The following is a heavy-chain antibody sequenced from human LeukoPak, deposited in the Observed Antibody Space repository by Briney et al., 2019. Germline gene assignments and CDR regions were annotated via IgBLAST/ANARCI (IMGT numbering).Heavy chain of an antibody. Sequence: PSETLSLTCTVSGGSISSSSYYWGWIRQPPGKGLEWIGSIYYSGSTYYNPSLKSRVTISVDTSKNQFSLKLSSVTAADTAVYYCARVATRLFDYWGQGTLVTVSS. D-gene: IGHD5-12*01. CDR3: ARVATRLFDY. J-gene: IGHJ4*02. CDR1: GGSISSSSYY. V-gene: IGHV4-39*01. CDR2: IYYSGST.